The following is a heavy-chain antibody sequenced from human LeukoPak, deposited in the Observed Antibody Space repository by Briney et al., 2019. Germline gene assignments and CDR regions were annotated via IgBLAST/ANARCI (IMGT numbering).Heavy chain of an antibody. Sequence: GGSLRLSCAASGFTFSYYNMNWVRQAPGKGLEWVSSISSSSSYIYYGDSVKGRYTISRDNAKNSLFLQTNSLRAEDTAVYFCARHGPRWSLQVWGQGTTVTVSS. V-gene: IGHV3-21*01. J-gene: IGHJ6*02. CDR1: GFTFSYYN. CDR2: ISSSSSYI. D-gene: IGHD2-21*02. CDR3: ARHGPRWSLQV.